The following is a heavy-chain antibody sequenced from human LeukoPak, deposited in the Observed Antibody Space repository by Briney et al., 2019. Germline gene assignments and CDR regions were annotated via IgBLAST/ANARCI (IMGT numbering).Heavy chain of an antibody. D-gene: IGHD3-10*01. CDR2: IYYSGST. J-gene: IGHJ5*02. CDR1: GGSFSGYY. CDR3: VRNKYYYGSGNYGVPNWFDP. V-gene: IGHV4-34*01. Sequence: SETLSLTCAVYGGSFSGYYWSWIRQPPGKGLQWIGSIYYSGSTYYNPSLKSRVTISVDTSKNQFSLKLNSVTAADTAVYYCVRNKYYYGSGNYGVPNWFDPWGQGTLVTVSS.